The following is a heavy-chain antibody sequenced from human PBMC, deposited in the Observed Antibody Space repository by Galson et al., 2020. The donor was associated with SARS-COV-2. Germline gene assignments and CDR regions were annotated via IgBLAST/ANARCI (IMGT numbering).Heavy chain of an antibody. D-gene: IGHD2-2*03. CDR3: ARDPGGGYCSSTSCPNWFDP. V-gene: IGHV4-59*01. Sequence: SETLSLTCTVSGGSISSYYWSWIRQPPGKGLEWIGYIYYSGSTNYNPSLKSRVTISVDTSKNQFSLKLSSVTAADTAVYYCARDPGGGYCSSTSCPNWFDPWGQGTLVTVSS. CDR1: GGSISSYY. CDR2: IYYSGST. J-gene: IGHJ5*02.